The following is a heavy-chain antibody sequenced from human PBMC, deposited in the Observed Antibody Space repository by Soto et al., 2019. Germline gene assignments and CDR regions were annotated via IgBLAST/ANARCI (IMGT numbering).Heavy chain of an antibody. Sequence: QVQLVESGGGVVQPGRSLRLSCAASGFTFSSYGRHWVRQAPGKGLEWVAVISYDGSNKYYADSVKGRFTISRDNSKNTLYLQMNSLRAEDTAVYYCAKTVGATGEGYWGQGTLVTVSS. D-gene: IGHD1-26*01. CDR2: ISYDGSNK. CDR1: GFTFSSYG. V-gene: IGHV3-30*18. CDR3: AKTVGATGEGY. J-gene: IGHJ4*02.